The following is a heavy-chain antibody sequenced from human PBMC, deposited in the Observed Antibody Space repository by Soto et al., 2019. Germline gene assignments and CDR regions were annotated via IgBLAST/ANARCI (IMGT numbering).Heavy chain of an antibody. J-gene: IGHJ3*02. CDR2: INHIGSA. D-gene: IGHD2-2*01. V-gene: IGHV4-34*01. CDR3: ARGACSSSTSCYRAYEI. Sequence: SETLSLTCAVYGGSFSDYYWNWIRQAPGKGLEWLGEINHIGSATHNPSLKSQVTISVDTSKNQFSLKVRSVTAADTATYFCARGACSSSTSCYRAYEIWGQGTMVTVSS. CDR1: GGSFSDYY.